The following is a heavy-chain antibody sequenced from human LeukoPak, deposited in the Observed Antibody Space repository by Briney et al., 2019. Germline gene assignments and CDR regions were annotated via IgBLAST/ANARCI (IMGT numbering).Heavy chain of an antibody. CDR1: GLTFSGSA. D-gene: IGHD2/OR15-2a*01. Sequence: PGGSLRLSCAASGLTFSGSAMSWVRQAPGKGLEWVSLISGSGNSTYYADSVKGRFTISRDNSKNTLYLQMNSLRAEDTAVYYCARLYDWFDPWGQGTLVTVSS. V-gene: IGHV3-23*01. CDR3: ARLYDWFDP. J-gene: IGHJ5*02. CDR2: ISGSGNST.